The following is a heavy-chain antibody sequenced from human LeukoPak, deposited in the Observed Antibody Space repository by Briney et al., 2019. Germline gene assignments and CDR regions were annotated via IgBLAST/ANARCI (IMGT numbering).Heavy chain of an antibody. J-gene: IGHJ4*02. CDR1: GFIFSSYA. Sequence: GGSLRLSCAASGFIFSSYAMSWIRQAPGKGLEWVSAISRSGGSTYHADSVKGRFTISRDNSKNTLYLQMNSLRAEDTALYYCARQYCSGGDCYFFDWGQGTLVTVSS. D-gene: IGHD2-15*01. CDR2: ISRSGGST. CDR3: ARQYCSGGDCYFFD. V-gene: IGHV3-23*01.